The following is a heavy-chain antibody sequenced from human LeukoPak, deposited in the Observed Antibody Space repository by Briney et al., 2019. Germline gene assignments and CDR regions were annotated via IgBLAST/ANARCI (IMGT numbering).Heavy chain of an antibody. J-gene: IGHJ4*02. CDR1: GFTFSSYS. D-gene: IGHD2-2*01. CDR2: ISSSGTYV. V-gene: IGHV3-21*01. CDR3: ATLVVPATLGTFDY. Sequence: GGSLRLSCAASGFTFSSYSMNWVRQAPGKGLEWVSSISSSGTYVYYADSVKGRFTISRDNAKNTVYLQMNSLRVEDTAVYFCATLVVPATLGTFDYWGQGTLVTVSA.